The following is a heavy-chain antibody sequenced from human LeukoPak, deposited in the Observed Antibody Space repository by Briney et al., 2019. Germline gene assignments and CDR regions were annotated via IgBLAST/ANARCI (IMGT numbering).Heavy chain of an antibody. D-gene: IGHD6-13*01. CDR1: GFTFSSYT. CDR3: ARVHAAAGDY. CDR2: ISSTSSYI. V-gene: IGHV3-21*01. Sequence: GGSLRLSCAASGFTFSSYTMNWVRQAPGKGLEWVSSISSTSSYIYYADSVKGRFTVSRDNAKNSLYLQMNSLRAEDTAVYYCARVHAAAGDYWGQGTLVTVSS. J-gene: IGHJ4*02.